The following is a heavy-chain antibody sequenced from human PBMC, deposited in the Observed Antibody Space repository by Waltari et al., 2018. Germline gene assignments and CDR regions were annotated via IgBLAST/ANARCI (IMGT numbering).Heavy chain of an antibody. V-gene: IGHV4-61*09. Sequence: QVQLQESGPGLVKPSQTLSLTCTVSGGSISRGSYYWSWIRQPAGKGLEWIGYIYTSGGTNSNPSLKSRVTISVDTSKNQFSLKLSSVTAADTAVYYCARDRGYGDYLGYYFDYWGQGTLVTVSS. D-gene: IGHD4-17*01. J-gene: IGHJ4*02. CDR1: GGSISRGSYY. CDR3: ARDRGYGDYLGYYFDY. CDR2: IYTSGGT.